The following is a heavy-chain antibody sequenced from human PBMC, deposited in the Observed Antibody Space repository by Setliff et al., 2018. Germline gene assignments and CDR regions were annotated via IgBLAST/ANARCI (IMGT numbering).Heavy chain of an antibody. CDR1: GFTFSNYW. D-gene: IGHD3-22*01. J-gene: IGHJ4*02. V-gene: IGHV3-7*01. Sequence: TGGSLRLSCAASGFTFSNYWMSWVRQAPGKGLEWVANIKQDGSEKYYVDSVKGRFTISRDNAKNSLYLQMNSLRAEDTAVYSCARDLYYYDSSGYYIYWGQGTLVTVSS. CDR2: IKQDGSEK. CDR3: ARDLYYYDSSGYYIY.